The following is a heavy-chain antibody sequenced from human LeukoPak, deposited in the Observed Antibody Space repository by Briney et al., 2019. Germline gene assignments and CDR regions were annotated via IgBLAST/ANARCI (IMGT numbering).Heavy chain of an antibody. CDR3: ARDLGELLGFDY. V-gene: IGHV1-69*13. CDR2: IIPILGTA. D-gene: IGHD3-10*01. Sequence: ASVKVSCKASGGTFSSYAISWVRQAPGQGLEWMGGIIPILGTANYAQKFQGRVTITADESTSTAYMELSSLRSEDTAVYYCARDLGELLGFDYWGQGTLVTVSS. J-gene: IGHJ4*02. CDR1: GGTFSSYA.